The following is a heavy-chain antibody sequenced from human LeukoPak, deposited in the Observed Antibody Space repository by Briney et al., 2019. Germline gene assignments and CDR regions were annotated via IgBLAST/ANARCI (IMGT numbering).Heavy chain of an antibody. CDR2: ISWNSGSI. V-gene: IGHV3-9*01. CDR1: GFTFDDYA. D-gene: IGHD5-12*01. J-gene: IGHJ1*01. Sequence: GGSLRLSCAASGFTFDDYAMHWVRHAPGKGLEWVSGISWNSGSIGYADSVKGRFTIARDNAKNSLYLQMNSLRAEDTALYYCAKGAGVATIAYFQHWGQGTLVTVSS. CDR3: AKGAGVATIAYFQH.